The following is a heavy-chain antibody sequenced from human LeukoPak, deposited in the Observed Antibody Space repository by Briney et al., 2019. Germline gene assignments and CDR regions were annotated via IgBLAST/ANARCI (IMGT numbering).Heavy chain of an antibody. CDR1: GGSISSYY. CDR3: ARGPTPRGYCSSTSCIFYAFDV. CDR2: IYYSGST. D-gene: IGHD2-2*01. V-gene: IGHV4-59*01. Sequence: PSETLSPTCTVSGGSISSYYWSWIRQPPGKGLEWIGYIYYSGSTNYNPSLKSRVTISVDTSKNQFSLKLSSVTAADTAVYYCARGPTPRGYCSSTSCIFYAFDVWGQGTMVTVSS. J-gene: IGHJ3*01.